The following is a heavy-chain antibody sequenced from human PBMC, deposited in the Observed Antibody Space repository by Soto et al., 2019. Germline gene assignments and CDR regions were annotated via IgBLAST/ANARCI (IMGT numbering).Heavy chain of an antibody. CDR2: IYWDDSK. D-gene: IGHD1-26*01. CDR1: GFSLTTDRAG. J-gene: IGHJ5*02. Sequence: QITLKESGPTLVKPTQPLTLTCTFSGFSLTTDRAGVGWIRQPPGEALERLAVIYWDDSKTYRPSLESRLTITTDTSKTRVALTMTNMDSLDTATYYCAHAYGGRSLSWGQGTLVTVSS. CDR3: AHAYGGRSLS. V-gene: IGHV2-5*02.